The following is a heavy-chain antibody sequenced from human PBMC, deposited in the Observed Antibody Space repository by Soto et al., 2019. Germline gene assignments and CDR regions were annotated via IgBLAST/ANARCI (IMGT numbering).Heavy chain of an antibody. J-gene: IGHJ4*02. CDR2: IYYSGST. CDR3: ACLHIAVAGTSDY. CDR1: GGSVSSGSYY. V-gene: IGHV4-61*01. Sequence: SETLSLTCTVSGGSVSSGSYYWSWIRQPPGKGLEWIGYIYYSGSTNYNPSLKSRVTISVDTSKNQFSLKLSSVTAADTAVYYCACLHIAVAGTSDYWGQGTLVTVSS. D-gene: IGHD6-19*01.